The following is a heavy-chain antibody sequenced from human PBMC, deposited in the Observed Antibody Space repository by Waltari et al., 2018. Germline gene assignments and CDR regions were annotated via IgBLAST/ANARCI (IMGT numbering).Heavy chain of an antibody. V-gene: IGHV1-8*01. Sequence: QVQLVQSGAEVKKPGASVKVSCKASGYTFTSYDINWVRQATGQGLEWMGWINPNSGNTGYAQKFQGRVTMTMNTYISTAYMELSSLRSEDTAVYYCASSITIFGVVTPLDAFDIWGQGTMVTVSS. J-gene: IGHJ3*02. CDR1: GYTFTSYD. D-gene: IGHD3-3*01. CDR3: ASSITIFGVVTPLDAFDI. CDR2: INPNSGNT.